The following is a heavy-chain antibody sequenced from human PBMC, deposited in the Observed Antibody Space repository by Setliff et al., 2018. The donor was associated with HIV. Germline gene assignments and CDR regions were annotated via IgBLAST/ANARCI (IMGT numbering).Heavy chain of an antibody. CDR3: ARSGDGYNYGALDI. Sequence: ASVKVSCKASEYTFTIYYIHWVRQALGQGFEWMGIINPRGGITTYSQNFQGRVTMTRDTSTSTIYMELSSLRSEDTAVYYCARSGDGYNYGALDIWGQGTMVTVSS. CDR1: EYTFTIYY. J-gene: IGHJ3*02. V-gene: IGHV1-46*01. CDR2: INPRGGIT. D-gene: IGHD5-12*01.